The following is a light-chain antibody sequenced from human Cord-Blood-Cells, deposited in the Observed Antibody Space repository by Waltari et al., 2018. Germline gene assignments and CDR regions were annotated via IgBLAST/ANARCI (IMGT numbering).Light chain of an antibody. V-gene: IGLV2-18*02. J-gene: IGLJ2*01. Sequence: QSALTQPPSVSGSPGQSVTISCTGTSSDVGSYNRVSWYQQPPGTAPKLMIYEVSNRPSGVPDRFSGSKSDNTASLTISGLQAEDEADYYCSSYTSSSFVVFGGGTKLTVL. CDR3: SSYTSSSFVV. CDR1: SSDVGSYNR. CDR2: EVS.